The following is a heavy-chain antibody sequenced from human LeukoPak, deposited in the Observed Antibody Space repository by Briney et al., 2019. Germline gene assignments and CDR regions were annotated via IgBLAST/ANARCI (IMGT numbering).Heavy chain of an antibody. CDR1: GGTFSSYA. V-gene: IGHV1-69*13. CDR2: IIPIFGTA. Sequence: GASVKVPCKASGGTFSSYAISWVRQAPGQGLEWMGGIIPIFGTANYAQKFQGRVTITADESTSTAYMEPSSLRSEDTAVYYCARERQWLTYNWFDPWGQGTLVTVSS. CDR3: ARERQWLTYNWFDP. D-gene: IGHD6-19*01. J-gene: IGHJ5*02.